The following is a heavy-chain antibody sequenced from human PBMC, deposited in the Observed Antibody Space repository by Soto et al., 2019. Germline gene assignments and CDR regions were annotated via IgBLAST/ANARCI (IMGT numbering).Heavy chain of an antibody. J-gene: IGHJ5*02. Sequence: QLQLQESGPGLVKPSETLSLTCTVSGGSISSSSYYWGWIRQPPGKGLEWIGSIYYSGSTYYNPSLKRRVTISVDTSKNQFSLKLSSVTAADTAVYYCARHFRAGSRGVVRGVIPYYNWFDPWGQGTLVTVSS. CDR3: ARHFRAGSRGVVRGVIPYYNWFDP. V-gene: IGHV4-39*01. D-gene: IGHD3-10*01. CDR1: GGSISSSSYY. CDR2: IYYSGST.